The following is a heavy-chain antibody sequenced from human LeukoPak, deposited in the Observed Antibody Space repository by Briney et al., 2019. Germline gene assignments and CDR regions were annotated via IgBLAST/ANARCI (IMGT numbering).Heavy chain of an antibody. CDR2: INAGNGNT. CDR1: GYTFTSYA. CDR3: ARNYGSGSYYNP. J-gene: IGHJ4*02. Sequence: ASVTVSFTASGYTFTSYAMHWVRQAPGQRLEWMGWINAGNGNTKYSQKFQGRVTITRDTSASTAYMELSSLRSEDTAVYYCARNYGSGSYYNPWGQGTLVTVSS. D-gene: IGHD3-10*01. V-gene: IGHV1-3*01.